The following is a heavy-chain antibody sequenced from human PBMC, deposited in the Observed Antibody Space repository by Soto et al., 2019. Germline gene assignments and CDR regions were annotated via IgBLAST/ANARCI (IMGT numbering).Heavy chain of an antibody. V-gene: IGHV5-10-1*01. D-gene: IGHD3-22*01. Sequence: GESLKISCKGSGYSFAGYWITWVRQKPGKGLEWMGRIDPSDSHTYYSPSFRGHVTISVTKSITTVFLQWSSLRASNTAMYYCARQIYDSDTGPNFQYYFDSWGQGTPVTVSS. CDR3: ARQIYDSDTGPNFQYYFDS. CDR2: IDPSDSHT. J-gene: IGHJ4*02. CDR1: GYSFAGYW.